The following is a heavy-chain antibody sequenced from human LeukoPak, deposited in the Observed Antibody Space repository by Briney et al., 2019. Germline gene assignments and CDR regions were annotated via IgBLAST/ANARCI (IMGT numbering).Heavy chain of an antibody. CDR2: ISYDGSNK. V-gene: IGHV3-30*18. Sequence: PGGSLRLSCAASGFTFSSYGMHWVRQAPGKGLEWVAVISYDGSNKYYADSVKGRFTISRDNSKNTLYLQMNSLRAEDTAVYYCAKEETYYYDSSGPGDYWGQGTLVTVSS. CDR1: GFTFSSYG. D-gene: IGHD3-22*01. J-gene: IGHJ4*02. CDR3: AKEETYYYDSSGPGDY.